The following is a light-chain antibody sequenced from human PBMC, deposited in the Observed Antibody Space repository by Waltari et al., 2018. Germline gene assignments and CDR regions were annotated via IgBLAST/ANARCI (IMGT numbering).Light chain of an antibody. CDR2: EAS. V-gene: IGKV3-11*01. J-gene: IGKJ3*01. Sequence: EVVLTQSPATLSLSPGERATLSCGASQNVGTYLAWFQQKPGQAPRLLIYEASNRATGVPARFSGSGSETDFTLTISSLEPEDSAVYYCQQRNKWPPITFGPGTRVEIK. CDR3: QQRNKWPPIT. CDR1: QNVGTY.